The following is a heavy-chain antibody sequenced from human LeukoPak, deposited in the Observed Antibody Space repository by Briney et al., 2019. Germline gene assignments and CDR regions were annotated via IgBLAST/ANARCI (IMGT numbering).Heavy chain of an antibody. V-gene: IGHV1-2*02. D-gene: IGHD2-2*01. CDR1: GYTFTGYY. J-gene: IGHJ5*02. Sequence: ASLKVSCKASGYTFTGYYMHWVRQAPGQGLEWMGWINPNSGGTNYAQKFKGRVTMTRDTSISTAYMELSRLRSDDTAVYYCARVVCSSTSCPNWFDPWGQGTLVTVSS. CDR2: INPNSGGT. CDR3: ARVVCSSTSCPNWFDP.